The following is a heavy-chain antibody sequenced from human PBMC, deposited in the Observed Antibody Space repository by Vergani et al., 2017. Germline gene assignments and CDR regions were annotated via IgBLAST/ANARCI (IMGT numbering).Heavy chain of an antibody. J-gene: IGHJ1*01. Sequence: QVQLVESGGGVVQPGRSLRLSCAASGFTFSSYAMHWVRQAPGKGLEWVAVISYYGSNKYYADSVKGRFTISRDNSKNTLYLQMNSLRAEDTAVYYCARAPSSLLYRAGYFQHWGQGTLVTVSS. CDR3: ARAPSSLLYRAGYFQH. D-gene: IGHD2-2*02. V-gene: IGHV3-30-3*01. CDR1: GFTFSSYA. CDR2: ISYYGSNK.